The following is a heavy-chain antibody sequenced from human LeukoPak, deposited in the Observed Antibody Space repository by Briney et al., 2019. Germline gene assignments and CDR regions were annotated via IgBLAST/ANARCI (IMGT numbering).Heavy chain of an antibody. Sequence: SETLSLTCTVSGGSISSSSNYWGWIRQPAGKGREWIGSIYYSGSTYYDPSLKSRVTISVDTSKNQFSLKLSSVTAADTAVYYCARHDGYGSGSYYYYYYMDVWGKGTTVTISS. CDR1: GGSISSSSNY. CDR3: ARHDGYGSGSYYYYYYMDV. CDR2: IYYSGST. V-gene: IGHV4-39*01. J-gene: IGHJ6*03. D-gene: IGHD3-10*01.